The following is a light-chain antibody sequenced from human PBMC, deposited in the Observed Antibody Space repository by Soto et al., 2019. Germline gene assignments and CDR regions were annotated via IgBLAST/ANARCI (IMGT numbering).Light chain of an antibody. V-gene: IGKV3-20*01. Sequence: EIVLTQSPGTLSLSPGESATLSCRDTQTVFSNYIGWYQQKPGQAPRRLIFGESIRATGIPDRLSGSGSGTDLNLTISGLEPEDFAVYYCQKYGSSPSTCGQGTKVDIK. CDR1: QTVFSNY. CDR3: QKYGSSPST. CDR2: GES. J-gene: IGKJ1*01.